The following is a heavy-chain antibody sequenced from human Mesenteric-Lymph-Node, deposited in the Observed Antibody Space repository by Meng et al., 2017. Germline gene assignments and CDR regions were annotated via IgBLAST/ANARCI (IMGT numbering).Heavy chain of an antibody. V-gene: IGHV3-9*01. CDR1: GFTFDDYA. J-gene: IGHJ4*02. CDR3: AKERSKTYYYDSSGYRNFDY. Sequence: SLKISCAASGFTFDDYAMHWVRQAPGKGLEWVSGISWNSGSIGYADSVKGRFTISRDNAKNSLYLQMNSLRAEDTASYYCAKERSKTYYYDSSGYRNFDYWGQGTLITVSS. D-gene: IGHD3-22*01. CDR2: ISWNSGSI.